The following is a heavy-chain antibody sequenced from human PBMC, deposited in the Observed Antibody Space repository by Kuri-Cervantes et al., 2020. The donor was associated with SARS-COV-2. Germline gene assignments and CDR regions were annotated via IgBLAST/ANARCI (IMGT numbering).Heavy chain of an antibody. J-gene: IGHJ6*02. CDR2: IHPDGSYT. CDR1: GFTFSGHW. Sequence: GGSLRLSCAASGFTFSGHWIHWVRQAPGKGLVLVSRIHPDGSYTNNADSVKGRFTISRDNARNTLYLQMNGLGAEDTAVYYCARDWDRLGEFYYGMDVWGQGTTVTVSS. CDR3: ARDWDRLGEFYYGMDV. D-gene: IGHD3-16*01. V-gene: IGHV3-74*01.